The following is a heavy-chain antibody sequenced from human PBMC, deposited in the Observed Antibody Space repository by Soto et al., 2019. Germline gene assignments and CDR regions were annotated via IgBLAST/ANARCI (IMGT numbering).Heavy chain of an antibody. CDR1: GYTFTSYG. CDR3: ARGPDYDILTGYYPFDY. V-gene: IGHV1-18*01. D-gene: IGHD3-9*01. Sequence: QVQLVQSGAEVKKPGASVKVSCKASGYTFTSYGISWVRQAPGQGLEWMGWISAYNGNTNYAQKLQGRVTMTTDTSXRXXYMELRSLRSDDTAVYYCARGPDYDILTGYYPFDYWGQGTLVTVSS. CDR2: ISAYNGNT. J-gene: IGHJ4*02.